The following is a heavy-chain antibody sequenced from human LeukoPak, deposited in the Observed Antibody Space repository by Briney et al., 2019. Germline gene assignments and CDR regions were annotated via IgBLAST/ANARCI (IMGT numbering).Heavy chain of an antibody. CDR2: IYYSGST. CDR3: ARRGVTYYYDSSGYSNAFDI. D-gene: IGHD3-22*01. Sequence: SETLSLTCTVSGGSISSYYWSWIRQPPGKGLEWIGYIYYSGSTNYNPSLKSRVTISVDTSKNQFSLKLSSVTAADTAVYYCARRGVTYYYDSSGYSNAFDIWGQGTMVTVSS. J-gene: IGHJ3*02. CDR1: GGSISSYY. V-gene: IGHV4-59*08.